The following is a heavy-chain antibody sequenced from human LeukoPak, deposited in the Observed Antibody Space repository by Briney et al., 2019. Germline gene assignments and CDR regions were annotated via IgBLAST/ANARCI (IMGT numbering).Heavy chain of an antibody. V-gene: IGHV3-23*01. CDR3: ARHDSFIPF. CDR1: GFRFSDFA. CDR2: ISDSGRAT. D-gene: IGHD5-18*01. J-gene: IGHJ4*02. Sequence: GGSLRLSCVASGFRFSDFAMSWVRQAPGKGLEWVSGISDSGRATYYTDSVKGRCTISRDNSKNTVNLQLNNVRAEDTALYFCARHDSFIPFWGQGMQVSVSS.